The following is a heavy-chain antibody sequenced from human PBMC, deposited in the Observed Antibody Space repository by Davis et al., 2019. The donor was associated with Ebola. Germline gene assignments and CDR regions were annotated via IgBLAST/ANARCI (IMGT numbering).Heavy chain of an antibody. CDR1: GFTFSSYS. J-gene: IGHJ6*02. V-gene: IGHV3-21*04. CDR3: ARDVTGTVDV. D-gene: IGHD1-20*01. CDR2: ISSSGSTI. Sequence: GGSLRLSCAASGFTFSSYSMNWVRQAPGKGLEWVSSISSSGSTIYYADSVKGRFTISRDNAKNSLYLQMNSLRAEDTAVYYCARDVTGTVDVWGQGTTVTVSS.